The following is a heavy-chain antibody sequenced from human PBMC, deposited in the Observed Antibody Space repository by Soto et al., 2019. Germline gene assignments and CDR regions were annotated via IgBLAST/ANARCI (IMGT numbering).Heavy chain of an antibody. V-gene: IGHV3-11*01. D-gene: IGHD6-6*01. CDR1: GFTFSDYY. CDR2: ISSSGSPI. Sequence: PXGALRLSCAASGFTFSDYYMSWIRQAPGKGLEWISYISSSGSPIYYADSVKGRFTISRDNAKNSLYLQMNSLRAEDTAVYYCARVGVNSSSSQYYYYGMDVWGQGTTVTVSS. CDR3: ARVGVNSSSSQYYYYGMDV. J-gene: IGHJ6*02.